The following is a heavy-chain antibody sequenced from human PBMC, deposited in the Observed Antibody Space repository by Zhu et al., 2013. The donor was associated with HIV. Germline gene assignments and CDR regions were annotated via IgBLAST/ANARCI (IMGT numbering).Heavy chain of an antibody. CDR3: ARDFWESGDRAVDY. V-gene: IGHV4-31*02. CDR2: TFNS. D-gene: IGHD3-10*01. J-gene: IGHJ4*02. Sequence: QVQLQESGPGLVRPSQTLFLTCTVSGDSISSGGYYWSWIRQYPGKGLEWIGYTFNSNYNPSLSSRVIISVDTSNNQVSLKLSSVTAADTAVYYCARDFWESGDRAVDYWGQGTLVTVSS. CDR1: GDSISSGGYY.